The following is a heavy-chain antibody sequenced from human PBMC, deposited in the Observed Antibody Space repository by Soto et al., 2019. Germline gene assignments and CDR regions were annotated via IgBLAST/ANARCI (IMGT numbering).Heavy chain of an antibody. V-gene: IGHV3-13*05. D-gene: IGHD6-19*01. J-gene: IGHJ5*01. CDR3: ARGGSGWYADLDS. Sequence: EVQLVESGGGLMRPGGSLRLSCTASGFMFEKYDMHWDRQRAGKGLEWVAAIGTTGHPYYPGSAKGRFNISRENVKNSLFLQVNGLKAGDTAVYYCARGGSGWYADLDSWGHGTLVTISA. CDR1: GFMFEKYD. CDR2: IGTTGHP.